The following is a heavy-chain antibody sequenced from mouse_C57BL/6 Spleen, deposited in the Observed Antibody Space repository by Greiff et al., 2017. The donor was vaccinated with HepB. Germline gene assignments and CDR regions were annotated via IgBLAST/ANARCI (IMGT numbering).Heavy chain of an antibody. CDR1: AYAFSSSW. V-gene: IGHV1-82*01. CDR3: ARRGYYSNYDYAMDY. J-gene: IGHJ4*01. D-gene: IGHD2-5*01. CDR2: IYPGDGDT. Sequence: QVQLKESGPELVKPGASVKISCKASAYAFSSSWMNWVKQRPGKGLEWIGRIYPGDGDTNYNGKFKGKATLTADKSSSTAYMQLSSLTSEDSAVYFCARRGYYSNYDYAMDYWGQGTSVTVSS.